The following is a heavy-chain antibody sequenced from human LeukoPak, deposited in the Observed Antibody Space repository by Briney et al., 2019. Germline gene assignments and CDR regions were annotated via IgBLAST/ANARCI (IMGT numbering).Heavy chain of an antibody. D-gene: IGHD2-2*01. Sequence: SETLSLTCTVSGGSISSSSYYWGWIRQPPGKGLEWFGSIYYSESTYYNPSLKSRVTISVDTSKNQFSLKLSSVTAADTAVYYCARTSPIVVVPAAMPYFDYWGQGTLVTVSS. J-gene: IGHJ4*02. CDR3: ARTSPIVVVPAAMPYFDY. V-gene: IGHV4-39*01. CDR2: IYYSEST. CDR1: GGSISSSSYY.